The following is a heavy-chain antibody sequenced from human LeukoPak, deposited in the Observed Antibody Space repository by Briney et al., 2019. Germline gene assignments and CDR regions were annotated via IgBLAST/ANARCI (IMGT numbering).Heavy chain of an antibody. V-gene: IGHV3-23*01. Sequence: GGSLRLSCAASGFTFSSYSMSWVRQAPGKGLEWVSMITDSGSRTYYADSVKGRFTISRDNSKNTLYLQMNSLRAEDTALYYCAPTSRFSFKHWGQGTLVTVSS. CDR3: APTSRFSFKH. D-gene: IGHD6-6*01. CDR2: ITDSGSRT. J-gene: IGHJ1*01. CDR1: GFTFSSYS.